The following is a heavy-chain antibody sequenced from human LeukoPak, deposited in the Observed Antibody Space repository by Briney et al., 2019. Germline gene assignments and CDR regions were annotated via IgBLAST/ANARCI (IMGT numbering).Heavy chain of an antibody. J-gene: IGHJ4*02. CDR3: GKDRDYSNHPNFFDY. Sequence: QPGGSLRPSCAASGFTFSSYAMSWVRQAPGKGLEWVSAISGSGGSTYYADSVKGRFTISRDNSKNTLYLQMNSLRAEDTAVYYCGKDRDYSNHPNFFDYWGQGTLVTVSS. D-gene: IGHD4-11*01. V-gene: IGHV3-23*01. CDR2: ISGSGGST. CDR1: GFTFSSYA.